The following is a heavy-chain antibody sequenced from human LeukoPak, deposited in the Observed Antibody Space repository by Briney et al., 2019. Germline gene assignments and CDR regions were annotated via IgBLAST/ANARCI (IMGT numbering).Heavy chain of an antibody. CDR2: IGDTGRAK. V-gene: IGHV3-30*03. CDR3: WAMIVVVHDAFDI. D-gene: IGHD3-22*01. J-gene: IGHJ3*02. Sequence: GGSLRLSCVASGFTFSRHGMHWVRQAPGKGLEWVAVIGDTGRAKYYADSVEGRFTASRDNFKNTLYLQMNSLRAEDTAVYYCWAMIVVVHDAFDIWGQGTMVTVSS. CDR1: GFTFSRHG.